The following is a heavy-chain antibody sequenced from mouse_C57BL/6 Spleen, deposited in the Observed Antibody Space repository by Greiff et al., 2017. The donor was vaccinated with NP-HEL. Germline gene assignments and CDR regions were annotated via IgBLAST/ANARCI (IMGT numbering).Heavy chain of an antibody. Sequence: QVQLQQSGAELARPGASVKLSCKASGYTFTSYGISWVKQRTGQGLEWIGEIYPRSGNTYYNEKFKGKATLTADKSSSTAYMELRSLISEDSAVYFCAREELGRYFDVWGTGTTVTVSS. CDR3: AREELGRYFDV. J-gene: IGHJ1*03. CDR2: IYPRSGNT. V-gene: IGHV1-81*01. D-gene: IGHD4-1*01. CDR1: GYTFTSYG.